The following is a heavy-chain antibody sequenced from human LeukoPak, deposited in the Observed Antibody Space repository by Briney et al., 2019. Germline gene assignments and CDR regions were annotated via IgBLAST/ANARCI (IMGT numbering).Heavy chain of an antibody. D-gene: IGHD6-25*01. CDR1: GGSISSYF. CDR3: ASARLGSGLEGAFDI. CDR2: IYYSGST. J-gene: IGHJ3*02. V-gene: IGHV4-59*01. Sequence: SETLSLTCTVSGGSISSYFWSWIRQPPGKGLEWIGYIYYSGSTNYNPSLKSRVTISVDTSKNQSSLKLSSVTAADTAVYYCASARLGSGLEGAFDIWGQGTMVTVSS.